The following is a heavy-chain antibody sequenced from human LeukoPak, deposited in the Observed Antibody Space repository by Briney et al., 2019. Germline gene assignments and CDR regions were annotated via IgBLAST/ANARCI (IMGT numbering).Heavy chain of an antibody. D-gene: IGHD5-24*01. CDR3: ARHPRDGYKVVGAFDI. Sequence: PSETLSLTCTVSGGSISSSNYFWGWIRQPPGKGLEWIGSIYYSGSTYYNPSLKSRVTISVDTSKNQFSLKQTSATAADTAVYYCARHPRDGYKVVGAFDIWGQGTMVTVSS. V-gene: IGHV4-39*01. J-gene: IGHJ3*02. CDR1: GGSISSSNYF. CDR2: IYYSGST.